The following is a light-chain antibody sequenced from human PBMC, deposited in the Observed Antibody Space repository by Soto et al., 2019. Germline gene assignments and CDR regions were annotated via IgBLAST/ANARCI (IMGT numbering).Light chain of an antibody. V-gene: IGKV3-11*01. CDR3: QQRSNWPLFT. J-gene: IGKJ3*01. CDR2: DAS. CDR1: QSVSSY. Sequence: EIVLTQSPATLSLSPGERATLSCRASQSVSSYLAWYQQKPGQAPRLLIYDASNRATGIPARFSGSGSGTDFTLTISSLEPXDFAVYYCQQRSNWPLFTFGPGTKVDIK.